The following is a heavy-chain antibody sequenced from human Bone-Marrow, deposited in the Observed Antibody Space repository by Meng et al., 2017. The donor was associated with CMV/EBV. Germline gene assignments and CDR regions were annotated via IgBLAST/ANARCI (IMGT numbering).Heavy chain of an antibody. J-gene: IGHJ4*02. CDR2: ISSSSSYI. Sequence: GGSLRLSCAASGFTFSSYSMNWVRQAPGKGLEWVSSISSSSSYIYYADSVKGRFTISRDNAKNSLYLQMISLRAEDTAVYYCAGWGEVGGDHGSVDYWGQGTLVTVSS. D-gene: IGHD2-21*02. CDR1: GFTFSSYS. V-gene: IGHV3-21*01. CDR3: AGWGEVGGDHGSVDY.